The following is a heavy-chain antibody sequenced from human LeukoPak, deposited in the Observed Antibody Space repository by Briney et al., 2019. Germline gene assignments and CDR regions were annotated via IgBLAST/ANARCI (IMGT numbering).Heavy chain of an antibody. CDR3: ARAYDFHDAFDI. CDR1: GYTFTSYG. J-gene: IGHJ3*02. Sequence: ASVKVSCKASGYTFTSYGISWVRQAPGQGLEWMGWISAYNGNTNYAQKLQGRVTMTTDTSTSTAYMELRSLGSDDTAVYYCARAYDFHDAFDIWGQGTMVTVSS. CDR2: ISAYNGNT. V-gene: IGHV1-18*01. D-gene: IGHD3-3*01.